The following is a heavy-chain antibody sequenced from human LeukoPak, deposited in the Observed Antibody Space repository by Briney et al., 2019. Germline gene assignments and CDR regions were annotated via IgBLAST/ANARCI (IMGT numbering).Heavy chain of an antibody. V-gene: IGHV1-2*02. J-gene: IGHJ4*02. CDR3: ARDLSLSIAAVGGPFDY. CDR1: GYTFTGYY. Sequence: ASVKVSCKASGYTFTGYYMHWVRQAPGQGLEWMGWINPNSGGTNYAQKFQGRVTMTRDTSISTAYMELSRLRSDDTAVYYCARDLSLSIAAVGGPFDYWGQGTLVTVSS. CDR2: INPNSGGT. D-gene: IGHD6-13*01.